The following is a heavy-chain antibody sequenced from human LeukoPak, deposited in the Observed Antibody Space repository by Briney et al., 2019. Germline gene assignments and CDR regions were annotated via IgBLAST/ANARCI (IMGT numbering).Heavy chain of an antibody. V-gene: IGHV4-30-4*01. D-gene: IGHD2/OR15-2a*01. CDR3: ARALNGYFYAFDS. J-gene: IGHJ4*02. CDR2: FSYTGST. CDR1: GGSISSGEYY. Sequence: SETLSLTCTVSGGSISSGEYYWSWIRQPPGKGLEWIGYFSYTGSTYYNPSVKCRVSISVYTSKNQFSLKLTSVTAADTALYYCARALNGYFYAFDSWGQGTLVTVSS.